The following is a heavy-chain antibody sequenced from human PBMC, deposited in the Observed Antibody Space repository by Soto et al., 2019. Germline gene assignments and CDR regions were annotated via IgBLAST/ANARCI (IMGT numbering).Heavy chain of an antibody. CDR2: INPKTGGT. J-gene: IGHJ6*02. Sequence: ASVKVSCKASGLTFTACYRHWVRQAPGPGLEWMGWINPKTGGTNYAQKFQGRVTMTRDTSITTVYMELIGLRSDDTAGYYCAIALLRFLDWVPDSYYYTMDVWGQGTTVTVS. D-gene: IGHD3-3*01. V-gene: IGHV1-2*02. CDR1: GLTFTACY. CDR3: AIALLRFLDWVPDSYYYTMDV.